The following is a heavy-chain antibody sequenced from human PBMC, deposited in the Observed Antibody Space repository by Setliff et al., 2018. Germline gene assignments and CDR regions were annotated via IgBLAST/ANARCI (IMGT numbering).Heavy chain of an antibody. CDR2: ISSSNKYI. J-gene: IGHJ4*02. CDR1: GFSFNSYG. CDR3: VNHNPARRALDGTPLDK. D-gene: IGHD1-1*01. Sequence: GGSLRLSCLGSGFSFNSYGINWVRHTPGKGLEWVASISSSNKYIFYVDSVKGRFTISRDYARNTLYLQMRSLRAEDTAIYYCVNHNPARRALDGTPLDKWGQGVLVTVSS. V-gene: IGHV3-21*04.